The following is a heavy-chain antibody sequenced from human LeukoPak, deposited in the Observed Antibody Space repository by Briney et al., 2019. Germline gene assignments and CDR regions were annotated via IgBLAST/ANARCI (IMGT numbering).Heavy chain of an antibody. CDR2: IDDSGKTT. D-gene: IGHD6-13*01. CDR1: GFTFSSSA. Sequence: PGGSLRLSCAASGFTFSSSAMSWVRLAPGKGLGWVSTIDDSGKTTYYGDSVKGRFTISRDNSKNTLYLQLTSLRVEDTAVYYCARGCLKSSSWYVDSWGQGTLVTVSS. CDR3: ARGCLKSSSWYVDS. J-gene: IGHJ4*02. V-gene: IGHV3-23*01.